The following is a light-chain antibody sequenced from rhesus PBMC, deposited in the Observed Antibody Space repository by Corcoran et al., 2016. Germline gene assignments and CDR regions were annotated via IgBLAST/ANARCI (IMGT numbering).Light chain of an antibody. CDR3: QQRNIYPLT. CDR2: AAS. Sequence: DIQMTQSPSSLSASVGDKVTITCRASQGISNDFVWYQQKPGKAPKLLINAASTLQSWVPSRFSGSGAGTNFPLTISSLQPVDFAVYYCQQRNIYPLTFGGGTKVEIK. CDR1: QGISND. V-gene: IGKV1-33*01. J-gene: IGKJ4*01.